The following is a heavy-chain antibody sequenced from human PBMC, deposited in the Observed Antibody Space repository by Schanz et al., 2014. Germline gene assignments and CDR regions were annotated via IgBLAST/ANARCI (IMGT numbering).Heavy chain of an antibody. CDR1: GFTFSNYG. Sequence: VQLVESGGGVVQSGGSLRLSCAASGFTFSNYGMHWVRQAPGKGLEWVSAISGSGGSTYYADSVKGRFTISRDNFKGALYRQMSSRRAEDTAVYYCAKSLESCPGGRCSRGYFDYWGQGTLVTVSS. CDR2: ISGSGGST. J-gene: IGHJ4*02. CDR3: AKSLESCPGGRCSRGYFDY. V-gene: IGHV3-23*04. D-gene: IGHD2-8*02.